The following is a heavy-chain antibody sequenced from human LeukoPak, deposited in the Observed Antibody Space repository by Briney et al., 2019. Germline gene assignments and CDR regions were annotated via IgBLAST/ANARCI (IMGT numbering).Heavy chain of an antibody. CDR2: IYYSGST. D-gene: IGHD6-13*01. CDR3: ARLSSGSSSWYDIDY. J-gene: IGHJ4*02. Sequence: SETLSLTCTVSGGSISSYYWSWIRQPPGKGLEWIGYIYYSGSTNYNPSLKSRVTISVDTSKDQFSLKLNSVTAADTAVYYCARLSSGSSSWYDIDYWGQGTLVTVSS. V-gene: IGHV4-59*08. CDR1: GGSISSYY.